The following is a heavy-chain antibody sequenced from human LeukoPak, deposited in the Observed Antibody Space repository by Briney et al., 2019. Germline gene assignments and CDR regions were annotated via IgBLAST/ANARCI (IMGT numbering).Heavy chain of an antibody. D-gene: IGHD3-16*02. CDR3: AFGGVIGPDY. CDR1: GFTFSDYY. V-gene: IGHV4-34*08. J-gene: IGHJ4*02. CDR2: INHSGST. Sequence: PGGSLRLSCAASGFTFSDYYMSWIRHAPGKGLEWIGEINHSGSTNYNPSLKSRVTISVDTSKNQFSLKLSSVTAADTAVYYCAFGGVIGPDYWGQGTLVTVSS.